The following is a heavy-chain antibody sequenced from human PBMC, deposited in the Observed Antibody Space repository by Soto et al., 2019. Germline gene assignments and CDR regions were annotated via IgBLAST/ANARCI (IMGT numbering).Heavy chain of an antibody. J-gene: IGHJ4*02. CDR3: ARSSRYIVVVPTGYYFDY. CDR1: GGTFSSYA. Sequence: GASVKVSCKASGGTFSSYAISWVRQAPGQGLEWMGGIIPIFGTANYAQKFQGRVTITADESTSTAYMELSSLRSEDTAVYYCARSSRYIVVVPTGYYFDYWGQGTLVTVSS. D-gene: IGHD2-2*01. V-gene: IGHV1-69*13. CDR2: IIPIFGTA.